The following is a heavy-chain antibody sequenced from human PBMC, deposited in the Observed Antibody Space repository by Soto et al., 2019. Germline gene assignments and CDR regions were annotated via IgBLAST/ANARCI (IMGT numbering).Heavy chain of an antibody. Sequence: QVQLQESGPRLVKPSGSLSLTCGVSGGTVASSHWWSWVRQSPGGGLEWIGNVYHTGDTNLNPSLQSQVTISVDKSNNQFSLRLNSLTAADTAVYFCAREIVTAGGNNSFDPWGPGTLVTVSS. CDR3: AREIVTAGGNNSFDP. CDR2: VYHTGDT. V-gene: IGHV4-4*02. D-gene: IGHD2-21*02. CDR1: GGTVASSHW. J-gene: IGHJ5*02.